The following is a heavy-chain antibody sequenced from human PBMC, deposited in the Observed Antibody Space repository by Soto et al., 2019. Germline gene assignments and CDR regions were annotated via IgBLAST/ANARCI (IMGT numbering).Heavy chain of an antibody. CDR2: ISSSSSTI. Sequence: GGYLRLSFAASGFTCGSYIMHWVRQAPGKGLEWVSYISSSSSTIYYSDSVKGRFTISRDNAKNSLYLQMNSLRDEDTAVYYCARGIFGVVIMYDGMDVWGQATTVTVSS. V-gene: IGHV3-48*02. D-gene: IGHD3-3*01. CDR1: GFTCGSYI. CDR3: ARGIFGVVIMYDGMDV. J-gene: IGHJ6*02.